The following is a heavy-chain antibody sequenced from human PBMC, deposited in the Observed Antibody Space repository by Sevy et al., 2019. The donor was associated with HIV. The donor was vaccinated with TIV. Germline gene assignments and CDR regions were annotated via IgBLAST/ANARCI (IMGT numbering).Heavy chain of an antibody. CDR3: ARTTAVAGTKFFDF. D-gene: IGHD6-13*01. J-gene: IGHJ4*02. Sequence: GESLKISCKGSGYSFTSYWIGWVRQMPGRGLEWMGIIYPGDSDTRYSPSFQGQVTISADKSISTAYLQWGSLKASDNAMYYCARTTAVAGTKFFDFWGQGTLVTVSS. CDR1: GYSFTSYW. CDR2: IYPGDSDT. V-gene: IGHV5-51*01.